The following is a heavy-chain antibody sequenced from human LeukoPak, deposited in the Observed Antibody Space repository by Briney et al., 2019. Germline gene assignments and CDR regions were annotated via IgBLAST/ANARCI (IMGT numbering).Heavy chain of an antibody. D-gene: IGHD1-26*01. CDR1: GFTFSSYA. V-gene: IGHV3-23*01. J-gene: IGHJ4*02. Sequence: PGGSLRLSCAASGFTFSSYAMAWVRQAPGKGLEWVSAIDDGGRSTYYADSVKGRFTLSRDNSKNTLYLQMNSLKTEDTAVYYCTTKRVGAPAFDYWGQGTLVTVSS. CDR3: TTKRVGAPAFDY. CDR2: IDDGGRST.